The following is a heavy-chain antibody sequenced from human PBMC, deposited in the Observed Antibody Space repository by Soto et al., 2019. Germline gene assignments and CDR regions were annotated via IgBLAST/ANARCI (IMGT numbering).Heavy chain of an antibody. V-gene: IGHV1-46*01. CDR3: ATLGIVSAGDDAFDI. J-gene: IGHJ3*02. CDR2: INPSGGST. CDR1: GYTFTSYY. D-gene: IGHD6-13*01. Sequence: ASVKVSCKASGYTFTSYYMHWVRQAPGQGREWMGIINPSGGSTSYAQKFQGRVTMTRDTSTSTVYMELSSLRSEDTAVYYCATLGIVSAGDDAFDIWGQGTMVTVSS.